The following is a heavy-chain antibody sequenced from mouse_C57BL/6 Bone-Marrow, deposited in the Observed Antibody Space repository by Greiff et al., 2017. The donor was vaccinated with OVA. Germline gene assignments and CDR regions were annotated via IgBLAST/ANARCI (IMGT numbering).Heavy chain of an antibody. Sequence: EVQRVESGGGLVKPGGSLKLSCAASGFTFSDYGMHWVRQAPAKGLEWVAYISSGSSTIYYAETVKGRFTISRDNAKNTLFLQMTSLRSEDTAMYYCARGGLPFDNWGQGTTLTVSS. V-gene: IGHV5-17*01. CDR3: ARGGLPFDN. CDR2: ISSGSSTI. CDR1: GFTFSDYG. J-gene: IGHJ2*01.